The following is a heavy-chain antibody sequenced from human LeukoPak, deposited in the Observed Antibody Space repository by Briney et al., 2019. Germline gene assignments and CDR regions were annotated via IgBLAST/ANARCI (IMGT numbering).Heavy chain of an antibody. CDR1: GGTFSSYA. J-gene: IGHJ6*02. CDR2: IIPILGIA. Sequence: GSSVKVSCKASGGTFSSYAISWVRQAPGQGLEWMGRIIPILGIANYAQKFQGRVTITADKSTSTAYMELSSLRSDDTAVYYCARDPPNLGYCSGGSCYSRSYGMDVWGQGTTVTVSS. V-gene: IGHV1-69*04. D-gene: IGHD2-15*01. CDR3: ARDPPNLGYCSGGSCYSRSYGMDV.